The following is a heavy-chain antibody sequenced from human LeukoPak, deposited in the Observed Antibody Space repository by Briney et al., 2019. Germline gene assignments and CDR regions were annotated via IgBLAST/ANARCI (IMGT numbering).Heavy chain of an antibody. J-gene: IGHJ4*02. CDR3: ATGLRGGSYFYYFDY. D-gene: IGHD1-26*01. V-gene: IGHV1-24*01. Sequence: ASVKVSCKVSGYTLTELSMHWVRQAPGKGLEWMGGFDPEDGETIYAQKFQGRVTMTVDTSTDTAYMELSSMRSEDTAVYYCATGLRGGSYFYYFDYWGQGTLVTVSS. CDR1: GYTLTELS. CDR2: FDPEDGET.